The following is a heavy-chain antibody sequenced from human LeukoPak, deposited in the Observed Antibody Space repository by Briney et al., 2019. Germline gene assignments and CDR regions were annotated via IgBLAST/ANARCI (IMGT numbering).Heavy chain of an antibody. D-gene: IGHD4-17*01. J-gene: IGHJ4*02. CDR2: INHSGST. V-gene: IGHV4-34*01. Sequence: SETLSFTCAVYGGSFSGYYWSWIRQPPGKGLEWSGEINHSGSTNYNPSLKSRVTISVDKSKNQFSLKLSSVTAADTAVYYCARGRTTVTTLDYWGQGTLVTVSS. CDR1: GGSFSGYY. CDR3: ARGRTTVTTLDY.